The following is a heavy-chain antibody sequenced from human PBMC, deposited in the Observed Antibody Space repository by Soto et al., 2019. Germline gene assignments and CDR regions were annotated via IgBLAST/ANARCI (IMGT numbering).Heavy chain of an antibody. D-gene: IGHD3-22*01. CDR1: GFTFRSYA. V-gene: IGHV3-23*01. CDR2: LSGSGGRT. CDR3: ARFLYDSSGYSEIDF. Sequence: GGSLRLSCAASGFTFRSYAMTWVRQAPGKGLECVSGLSGSGGRTYYAVSVKGRFTISRDNSKNTLFLQMNSLRAEDTAIYYCARFLYDSSGYSEIDFWGQGTLVTVSS. J-gene: IGHJ4*02.